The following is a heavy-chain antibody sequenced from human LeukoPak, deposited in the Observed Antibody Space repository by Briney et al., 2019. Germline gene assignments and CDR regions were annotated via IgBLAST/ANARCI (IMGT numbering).Heavy chain of an antibody. CDR3: AREANTAFDY. CDR2: INYDGTST. CDR1: GFTFGSYW. D-gene: IGHD2/OR15-2a*01. V-gene: IGHV3-74*01. J-gene: IGHJ4*02. Sequence: GGSLRLSCVASGFTFGSYWMHWVRQAPGKGPVWDSRINYDGTSTTYADSVKGRFTVSRDNGKKTVSLQINSLRPDDTAVYHCAREANTAFDYWGQGTLVTVSS.